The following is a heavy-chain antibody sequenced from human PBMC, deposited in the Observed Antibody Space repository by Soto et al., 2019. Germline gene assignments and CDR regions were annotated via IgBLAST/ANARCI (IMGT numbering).Heavy chain of an antibody. D-gene: IGHD3-16*01. CDR2: VDCGNGNT. V-gene: IGHV1-3*01. CDR3: ARVSHYVLTAGY. CDR1: GYSFSIYA. J-gene: IGHJ4*02. Sequence: GASVKVSCKASGYSFSIYAMHWVRQAPGQRLEWMGGVDCGNGNTEYSQKFLGRVTVTRDTSASTVYMELSSLRSEDTAVYYCARVSHYVLTAGYWGPGTLVTV.